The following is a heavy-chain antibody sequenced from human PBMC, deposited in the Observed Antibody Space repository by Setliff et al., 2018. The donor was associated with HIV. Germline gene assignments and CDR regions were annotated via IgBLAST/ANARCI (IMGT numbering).Heavy chain of an antibody. CDR3: ARVGHSSSYHYYGMDV. V-gene: IGHV1-69*05. D-gene: IGHD6-13*01. Sequence: SVKVSCKASGGTFGIYGISWVRQAPGQGLEWMGGTIPMFGTGFYAQKFQGRVTITTDESRSTAYMELSSLSSEDTAVFYCARVGHSSSYHYYGMDVWGQGTTVTVSS. CDR2: TIPMFGTG. CDR1: GGTFGIYG. J-gene: IGHJ6*02.